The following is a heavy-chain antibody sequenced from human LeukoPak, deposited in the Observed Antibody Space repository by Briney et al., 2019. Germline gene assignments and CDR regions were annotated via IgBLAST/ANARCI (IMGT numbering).Heavy chain of an antibody. CDR2: IYYSGST. CDR1: GGSISSYY. D-gene: IGHD6-13*01. Sequence: SETLSLTCTVSGGSISSYYWSWIRQPPGKGLEWIGYIYYSGSTNYNPSLKSRVTISVDTSKNQFSLKLSSVTAADTAVYYCARHPAAAGEIDYWGQGTLVTVSS. V-gene: IGHV4-59*08. J-gene: IGHJ4*02. CDR3: ARHPAAAGEIDY.